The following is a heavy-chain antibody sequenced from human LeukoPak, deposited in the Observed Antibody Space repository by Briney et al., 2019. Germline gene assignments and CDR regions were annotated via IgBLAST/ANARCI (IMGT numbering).Heavy chain of an antibody. CDR3: ARETGSGSYDY. CDR1: GGSISSYY. CDR2: IYYSGST. Sequence: PSETLSLTCTVSGGSISSYYWSWIRQHPGKGLEWIGYIYYSGSTYYNPSLKSRVTISVDTSKNQFSLKLSSVTAADTAVYYCARETGSGSYDYWGQGTLVTVSS. D-gene: IGHD3-10*01. J-gene: IGHJ4*02. V-gene: IGHV4-59*06.